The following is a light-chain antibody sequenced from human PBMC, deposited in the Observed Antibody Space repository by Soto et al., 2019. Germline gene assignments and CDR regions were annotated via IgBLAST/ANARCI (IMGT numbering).Light chain of an antibody. Sequence: AIPMTQSPSSLSASIGDRVTITCRASQGIRNDLGWYQQKPGKAPNLLIFAASTLHSGVPSRFSGSGSGTDFTLTISVLQPEDFAAYYCLQTSNYPWTFGQGTKVEIK. CDR3: LQTSNYPWT. J-gene: IGKJ1*01. CDR2: AAS. CDR1: QGIRND. V-gene: IGKV1-6*01.